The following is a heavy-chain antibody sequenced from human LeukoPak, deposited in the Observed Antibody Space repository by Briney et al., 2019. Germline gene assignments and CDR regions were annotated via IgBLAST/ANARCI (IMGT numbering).Heavy chain of an antibody. CDR3: AREDYDTLTGYRFYFDY. J-gene: IGHJ4*02. CDR2: IYYSGST. V-gene: IGHV4-39*01. D-gene: IGHD3-9*01. CDR1: GGSVSSSSYY. Sequence: SETLSLTCTVSGGSVSSSSYYWGWVRPPPGKGLEWIGSIYYSGSTYYSPSLKSRITISVDTSKNQFSLKLSSVTAADTAVYYCAREDYDTLTGYRFYFDYWGQGTLVTVSS.